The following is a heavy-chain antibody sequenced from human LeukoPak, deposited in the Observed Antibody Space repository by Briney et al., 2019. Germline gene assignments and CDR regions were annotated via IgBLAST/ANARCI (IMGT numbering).Heavy chain of an antibody. V-gene: IGHV1-2*02. Sequence: ASVKVSCKASGYTFTDCYLHWVRQSPGQGLEWMGWINPNSGGTNYAQKFQGRVTMTRDMSISTVYMELSTLRSDDTAVYFCARGAGHSSSWYFNWFDPWGQGTLVTVSS. CDR2: INPNSGGT. CDR3: ARGAGHSSSWYFNWFDP. D-gene: IGHD6-13*01. CDR1: GYTFTDCY. J-gene: IGHJ5*02.